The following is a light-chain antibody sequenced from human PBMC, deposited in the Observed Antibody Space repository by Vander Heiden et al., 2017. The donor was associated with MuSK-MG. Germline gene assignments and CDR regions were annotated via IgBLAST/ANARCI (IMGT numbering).Light chain of an antibody. CDR2: AAT. CDR1: EKDSPWY. J-gene: IGKJ1*01. CDR3: QLYGSSPPT. Sequence: EVILTQSPASLSASPGERATLSCRASEKDSPWYVSWYQQRPGQAPRLLMYAATDRAPGIPDRFSGSWSGTDFTLTISRVESEDFAVYYCQLYGSSPPTFGRGTKVDVK. V-gene: IGKV3-20*01.